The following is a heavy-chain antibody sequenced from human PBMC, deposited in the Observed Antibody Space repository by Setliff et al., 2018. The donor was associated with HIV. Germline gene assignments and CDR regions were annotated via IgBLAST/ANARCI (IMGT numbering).Heavy chain of an antibody. CDR2: IWYDGSNK. V-gene: IGHV3-30*02. D-gene: IGHD6-19*01. J-gene: IGHJ4*02. CDR3: AKDRAPGNPPLQWLGD. Sequence: PGGSLRLSCAASGFTFSSYGMHWVRQAPGKGLEWVAVIWYDGSNKYYADSVKGRFTISRDNSKDTLYLQMNSLRGEDTAVYYCAKDRAPGNPPLQWLGDWGQGTLVTVS. CDR1: GFTFSSYG.